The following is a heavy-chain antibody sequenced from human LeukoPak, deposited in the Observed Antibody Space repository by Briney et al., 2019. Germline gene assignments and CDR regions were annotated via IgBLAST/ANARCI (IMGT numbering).Heavy chain of an antibody. CDR1: GGSISSYY. CDR2: IYYSGST. CDR3: ARSLDFDY. J-gene: IGHJ4*02. Sequence: PSETLSLTCTVSGGSISSYYWSWIRQPPGKGLEWIGYIYYSGSTNYNPSLKSRVTISVDTSKNQFSLKLSSVTAAGTAVYYCARSLDFDYWGQGTLVTVSS. D-gene: IGHD5/OR15-5a*01. V-gene: IGHV4-59*01.